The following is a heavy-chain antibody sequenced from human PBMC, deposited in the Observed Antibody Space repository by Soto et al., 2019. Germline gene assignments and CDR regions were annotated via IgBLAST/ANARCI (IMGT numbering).Heavy chain of an antibody. Sequence: QVQLQESGPGLVKPSQTLSLTCTVSGGSISTGGYYWTWISQHPGKGLEWNGYIYYSGSTYYNPSLKSRVTISVDTSKNQFSLKLSSVTAADTAVYYCARGLSVTLFDNWGQGTLVTVSS. CDR2: IYYSGST. CDR1: GGSISTGGYY. CDR3: ARGLSVTLFDN. D-gene: IGHD4-17*01. J-gene: IGHJ4*02. V-gene: IGHV4-31*03.